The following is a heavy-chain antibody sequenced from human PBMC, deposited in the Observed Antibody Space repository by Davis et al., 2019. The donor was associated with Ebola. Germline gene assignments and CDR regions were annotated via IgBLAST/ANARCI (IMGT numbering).Heavy chain of an antibody. J-gene: IGHJ2*01. Sequence: PGGSLRLSCAASGFAFDDFGMSWVRQAPGRGLEWVAGINWNGASTGYAVSVERRFIISRDNAKNSLYLQINSLRADDTALYHCARSDSGGNWYFDLWGRGTLVTVSS. D-gene: IGHD4-17*01. CDR2: INWNGAST. CDR1: GFAFDDFG. V-gene: IGHV3-20*01. CDR3: ARSDSGGNWYFDL.